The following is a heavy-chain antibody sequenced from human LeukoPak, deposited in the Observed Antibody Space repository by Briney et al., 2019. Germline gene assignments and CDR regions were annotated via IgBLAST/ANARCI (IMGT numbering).Heavy chain of an antibody. J-gene: IGHJ4*02. CDR3: ARDYKYAFDD. D-gene: IGHD5-24*01. CDR2: IGIDSGNT. CDR1: GFTFSDYS. Sequence: GGSLRLSCAASGFTFSDYSMNWVRQAPGKGLEWTSYIGIDSGNTNYADSVKGRFTISGDKAKNSLYLQMNSLRVEDTAVYYCARDYKYAFDDWGQGTLVTVSS. V-gene: IGHV3-48*01.